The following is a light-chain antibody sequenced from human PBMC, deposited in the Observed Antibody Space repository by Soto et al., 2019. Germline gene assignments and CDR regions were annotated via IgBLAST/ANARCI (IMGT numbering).Light chain of an antibody. J-gene: IGKJ5*01. CDR3: QQRNNWPLT. V-gene: IGKV3D-20*02. CDR1: QSVSSSY. Sequence: EIVLTQSPGTLSLSPGERATLSCRASQSVSSSYLAWYQQKPGQAPRLLIYGASSRATGIPDRFSGSASGTDFTLTISRLEPEDFAVYYCQQRNNWPLTFGQGTRLEIK. CDR2: GAS.